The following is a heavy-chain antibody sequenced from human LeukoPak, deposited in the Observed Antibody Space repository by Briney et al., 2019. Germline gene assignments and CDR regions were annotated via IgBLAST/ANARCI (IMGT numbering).Heavy chain of an antibody. Sequence: PGGSLRLSCAASGFTFSNYAMSWVRQAPGKGLEWVSAISGSGDSTYYADSVKGRFTISRDNSKNTLYLQMNSLRAEDTAVYYCGKGQNVAAAGFPYDYWGQGTLVTVSS. J-gene: IGHJ4*02. V-gene: IGHV3-23*01. CDR2: ISGSGDST. D-gene: IGHD6-13*01. CDR1: GFTFSNYA. CDR3: GKGQNVAAAGFPYDY.